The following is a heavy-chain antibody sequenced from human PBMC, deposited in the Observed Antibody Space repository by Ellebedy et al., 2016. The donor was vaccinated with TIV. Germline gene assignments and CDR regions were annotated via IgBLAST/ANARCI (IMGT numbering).Heavy chain of an antibody. J-gene: IGHJ4*02. CDR2: ISSGSSTR. CDR3: ARVGSGCLDY. V-gene: IGHV3-48*02. CDR1: GFSVRTHY. Sequence: GGSLRLXXAASGFSVRTHYMNWVRQARGKGLEWVSYISSGSSTRYYADSVKGRFTISRDNANNSLYLQMNSLRDEDTAVYYCARVGSGCLDYWGQGTLVTVSS. D-gene: IGHD6-19*01.